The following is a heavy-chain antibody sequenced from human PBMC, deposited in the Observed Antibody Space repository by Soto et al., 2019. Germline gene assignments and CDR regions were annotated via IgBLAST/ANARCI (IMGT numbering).Heavy chain of an antibody. CDR1: GFTLSMYW. CDR3: ARDVSPGSSSLYLDAFDI. CDR2: IKQDGSKK. J-gene: IGHJ3*02. D-gene: IGHD6-13*01. Sequence: EVQLEESGGGLVQPGGSLRLSCAASGFTLSMYWMTWVRQAPGRGLEWVANIKQDGSKKSYLDSVRGRFTISRDTVRNSLSLQMYSLRAEDTALYYCARDVSPGSSSLYLDAFDIWGQGTMVIVSS. V-gene: IGHV3-7*05.